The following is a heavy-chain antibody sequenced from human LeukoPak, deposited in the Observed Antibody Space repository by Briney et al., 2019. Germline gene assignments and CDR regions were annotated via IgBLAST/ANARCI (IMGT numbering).Heavy chain of an antibody. J-gene: IGHJ3*02. CDR1: GFTFSSYA. CDR2: ISGSGTT. Sequence: GGSLRLSCAASGFTFSSYAMSWVRQAPGKGLEWVSGISGSGTTYYADSVKGRFTISRDNAKNSLYLQMNSLRAEDTAVYYCARMNAFDIWGQGTMVTVSS. CDR3: ARMNAFDI. V-gene: IGHV3-23*01.